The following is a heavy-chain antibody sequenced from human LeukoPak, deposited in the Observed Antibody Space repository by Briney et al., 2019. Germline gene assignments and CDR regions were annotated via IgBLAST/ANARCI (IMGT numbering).Heavy chain of an antibody. V-gene: IGHV1-69*05. CDR2: IIPIFGTA. J-gene: IGHJ3*02. CDR3: ARARRIAAAGTPDAFDI. Sequence: GSSVKVSCKASGGTFSSYAISWVRQAPGQGLEWMGRIIPIFGTANYAQEFQGRVTITTDESTSTAYMELSSLRSEDTAVYYCARARRIAAAGTPDAFDIWGQGTMVTVSS. CDR1: GGTFSSYA. D-gene: IGHD6-13*01.